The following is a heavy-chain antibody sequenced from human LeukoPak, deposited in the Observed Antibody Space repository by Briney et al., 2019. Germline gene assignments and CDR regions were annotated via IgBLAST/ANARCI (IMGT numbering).Heavy chain of an antibody. CDR1: GGSISSYY. Sequence: PSETLSLTCTVSGGSISSYYWSWIRQPPGKGLEWIGEINHSGSTNYNPSLKSRVTISVDTSKNQFSLKLSSVTAADTAVYYCARKSDSGSLGFDYWGQGTLVTVSS. J-gene: IGHJ4*02. D-gene: IGHD1-26*01. CDR3: ARKSDSGSLGFDY. V-gene: IGHV4-34*01. CDR2: INHSGST.